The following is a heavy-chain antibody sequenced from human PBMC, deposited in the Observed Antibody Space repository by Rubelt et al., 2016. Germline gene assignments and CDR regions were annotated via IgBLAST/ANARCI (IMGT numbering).Heavy chain of an antibody. CDR3: ARAPPSGYDQKAFDY. CDR1: GGSISSYY. Sequence: QVQLQESGPGLVKPSETLSLTCTVSGGSISSYYWSWIRQPPGKGLEWIGYIYYSGSTNYNPSLKSRVTISVDTSKNQCSLKLSAVTAADTAVYYCARAPPSGYDQKAFDYWGQGTLVTVSS. V-gene: IGHV4-59*12. J-gene: IGHJ4*02. CDR2: IYYSGST. D-gene: IGHD5-12*01.